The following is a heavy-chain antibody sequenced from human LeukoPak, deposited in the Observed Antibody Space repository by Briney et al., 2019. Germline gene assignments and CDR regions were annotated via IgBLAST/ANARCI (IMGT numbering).Heavy chain of an antibody. V-gene: IGHV4-34*01. CDR1: RGSFSGYY. CDR3: ARGLPGSDTMVRGVMKGWFDP. D-gene: IGHD3-10*01. CDR2: FNHGGST. Sequence: PSETLSLTCSVYRGSFSGYYWSWMPQPPGKGLEWIGEFNHGGSTSYNTSLKSRITISLDTSKIQCSLKLSSVTAADTAVYYDARGLPGSDTMVRGVMKGWFDPWGQGTLVTVSS. J-gene: IGHJ5*02.